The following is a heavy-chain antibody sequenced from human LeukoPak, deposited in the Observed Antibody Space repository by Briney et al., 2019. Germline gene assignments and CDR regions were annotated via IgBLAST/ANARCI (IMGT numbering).Heavy chain of an antibody. D-gene: IGHD2-15*01. Sequence: ASVKVSCKASGYTFTSYYMHWARQAPGQGLEWMGIINPTTGDTTYAQKFQGRLTMTRDMSTSTVYMELSSLTSEDTAVFYCARYGFSAVWQGGWHAFDIWGQGTVVTVSS. V-gene: IGHV1-46*01. CDR1: GYTFTSYY. CDR3: ARYGFSAVWQGGWHAFDI. J-gene: IGHJ3*02. CDR2: INPTTGDT.